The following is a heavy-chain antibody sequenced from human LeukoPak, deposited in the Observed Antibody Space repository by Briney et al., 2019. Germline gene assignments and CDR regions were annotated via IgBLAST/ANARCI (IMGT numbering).Heavy chain of an antibody. Sequence: GGSLRLSCATSGFPFTNYWMTWVRQAPGKGLEWVANIKQDGSVKYYVDSVKGRFTISRDNAKNSLYLQMISLRAEDTAVYYCAKHIGYSGYGNWFDPWGQGTLVTVSS. D-gene: IGHD5-12*01. J-gene: IGHJ5*02. CDR2: IKQDGSVK. CDR1: GFPFTNYW. V-gene: IGHV3-7*03. CDR3: AKHIGYSGYGNWFDP.